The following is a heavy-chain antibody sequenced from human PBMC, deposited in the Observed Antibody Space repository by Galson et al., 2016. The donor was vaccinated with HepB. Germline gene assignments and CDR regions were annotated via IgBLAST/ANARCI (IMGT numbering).Heavy chain of an antibody. D-gene: IGHD3-3*01. CDR1: GFTFDSHA. CDR3: AQGGGVREFWSGYLMKPFEH. CDR2: VRGSGRDT. Sequence: SLRLSCAASGFTFDSHAMSWVRQAPGKGLEWVSTVRGSGRDTYYADSVKGRFTISRDNSRNTLYLQVNRLTAADTATYFCAQGGGVREFWSGYLMKPFEHWGQGDQVTVSS. J-gene: IGHJ4*02. V-gene: IGHV3-23*01.